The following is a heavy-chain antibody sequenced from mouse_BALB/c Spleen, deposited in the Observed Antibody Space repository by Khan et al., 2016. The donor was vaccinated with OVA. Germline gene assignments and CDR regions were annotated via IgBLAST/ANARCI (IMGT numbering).Heavy chain of an antibody. J-gene: IGHJ1*01. CDR1: GFSLSRYS. CDR2: IWRGGST. CDR3: ARNRDGGSYWYFDI. D-gene: IGHD3-3*01. Sequence: QVQLKESGPGLVAPSQSLSITCTVSGFSLSRYSIHWVRQPPGKGLEWLGMIWRGGSTDYNSALKSRLSISKDNSKSQVFLKMNSLQTDDTAMYYCARNRDGGSYWYFDIWGAGTTVTVSS. V-gene: IGHV2-6-4*01.